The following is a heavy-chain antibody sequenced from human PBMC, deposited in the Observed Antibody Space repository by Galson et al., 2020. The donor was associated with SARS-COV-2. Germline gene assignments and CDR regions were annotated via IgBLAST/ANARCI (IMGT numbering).Heavy chain of an antibody. Sequence: GGSLRLSCAVSGFTFSSYTMTWVRQAPGKGLEWVSSISRGSDYIYPADSVKGRFTISRDNAKNSLYLQMNSLRAEDTAVYYCAREASWAMFAMDVWGQGTTVTVSS. V-gene: IGHV3-21*01. CDR1: GFTFSSYT. D-gene: IGHD3-10*02. CDR3: AREASWAMFAMDV. J-gene: IGHJ6*02. CDR2: ISRGSDYI.